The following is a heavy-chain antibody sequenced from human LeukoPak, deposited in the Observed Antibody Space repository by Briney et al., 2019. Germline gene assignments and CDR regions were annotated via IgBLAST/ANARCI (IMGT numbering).Heavy chain of an antibody. D-gene: IGHD3-10*01. CDR3: ARAIRQMVRGVNTQYYFDY. CDR1: GGSFSGYY. CDR2: INHSGST. V-gene: IGHV4-34*01. J-gene: IGHJ4*02. Sequence: SETLSLTCAVYGGSFSGYYWSWIRQPPGKGLEWIGEINHSGSTNYNPSLKSRVTISVDTSKNQFSLKLSSVTAADTAVYYCARAIRQMVRGVNTQYYFDYWGQGTLVTVSS.